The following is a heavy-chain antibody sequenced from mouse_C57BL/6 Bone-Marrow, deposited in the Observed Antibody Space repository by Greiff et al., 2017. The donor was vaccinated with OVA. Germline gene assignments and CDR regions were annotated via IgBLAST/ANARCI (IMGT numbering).Heavy chain of an antibody. CDR1: GFTFSSYG. D-gene: IGHD1-3*01. CDR3: ARRAIVGAMDY. J-gene: IGHJ4*01. CDR2: ISSGGSYT. V-gene: IGHV5-6*01. Sequence: EVQLVESGGDLVKPGGSLKLSCAASGFTFSSYGMSWVRQTPDKRLEWVATISSGGSYTYYPDSVKGRFTISRDNAKNTLYLQLSSLKSEDTAMYYCARRAIVGAMDYWSQGTSVTVSS.